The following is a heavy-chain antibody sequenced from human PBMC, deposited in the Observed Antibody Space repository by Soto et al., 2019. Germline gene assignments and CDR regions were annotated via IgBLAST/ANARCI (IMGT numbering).Heavy chain of an antibody. CDR1: GFTFSNYG. Sequence: QVQLVESGGGVVQPGTSLRLSCAASGFTFSNYGIHWVRQSPGKGLEWVAVISYDGNSQYYAESVKGRFTISRDSSKNTLYLQMNSLGTEDTAVYYCAKDRAARWANGMDVWGQGTTVTVSS. D-gene: IGHD6-6*01. CDR3: AKDRAARWANGMDV. J-gene: IGHJ6*02. CDR2: ISYDGNSQ. V-gene: IGHV3-30*18.